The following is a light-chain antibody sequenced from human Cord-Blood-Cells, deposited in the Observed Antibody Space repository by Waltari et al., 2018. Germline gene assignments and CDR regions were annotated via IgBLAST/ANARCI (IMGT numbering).Light chain of an antibody. J-gene: IGKJ3*01. Sequence: EIVLTQSPGTLSLSPGERATLSCRASQSVSSSYLAWYQQKPGQAPRLLIYGASSRATGIPDRFSGSVPGTDFTLTISRLEPEDFAVYYCQQYGSSPFTFGPGTKVDIK. CDR2: GAS. CDR3: QQYGSSPFT. CDR1: QSVSSSY. V-gene: IGKV3-20*01.